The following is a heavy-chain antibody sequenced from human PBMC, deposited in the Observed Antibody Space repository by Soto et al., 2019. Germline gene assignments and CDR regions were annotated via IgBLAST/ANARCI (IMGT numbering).Heavy chain of an antibody. CDR2: ISAYNGNT. Sequence: QVQLVQSGAEVKKPGASVKVSCKASGYTFTSYGISWVRQASGQGLEWMGWISAYNGNTKHGQKLQGRGTMTTDTSTSTAYMELRSLRSDDTAVYYCARDEAYKWNDGGWFDPWGQGTLVTVSS. J-gene: IGHJ5*02. V-gene: IGHV1-18*01. CDR1: GYTFTSYG. D-gene: IGHD1-1*01. CDR3: ARDEAYKWNDGGWFDP.